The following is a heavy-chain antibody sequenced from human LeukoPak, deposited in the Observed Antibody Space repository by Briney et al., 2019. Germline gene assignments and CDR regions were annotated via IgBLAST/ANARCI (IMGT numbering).Heavy chain of an antibody. V-gene: IGHV3-23*01. D-gene: IGHD6-13*01. CDR2: ISGSGGST. CDR3: ARVRFSSSWAAFDC. J-gene: IGHJ4*02. Sequence: PGGSLRLSCAASEFTFSSYAINWVRQAPEKGLEWVSVISGSGGSTYYADSVKGRFTISRDNSKNTLYLQMNSLRAEDTAVYYCARVRFSSSWAAFDCWGQGTLVTVSS. CDR1: EFTFSSYA.